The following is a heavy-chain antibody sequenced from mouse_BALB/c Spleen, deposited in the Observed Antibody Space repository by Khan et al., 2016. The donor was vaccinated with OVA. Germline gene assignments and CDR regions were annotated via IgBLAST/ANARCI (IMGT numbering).Heavy chain of an antibody. D-gene: IGHD2-1*01. Sequence: DVMLVESGGGLVKPGGSLKLSCAVSGFTFSTFAMSWVRQTPEKRLEWVATISSDGDYTFYPDIVTGRFTISRDNAKNTLYLQMSSLRSEDTAMYYCARSPYGNFAYWGQGTLVTVSA. CDR1: GFTFSTFA. V-gene: IGHV5-9-1*01. CDR2: ISSDGDYT. J-gene: IGHJ3*01. CDR3: ARSPYGNFAY.